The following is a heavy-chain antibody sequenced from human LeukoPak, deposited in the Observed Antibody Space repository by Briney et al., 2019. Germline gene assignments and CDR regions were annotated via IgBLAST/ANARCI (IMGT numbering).Heavy chain of an antibody. Sequence: GGSLRLSCAASGFTVSSNYMSWVRQAPGKGLEWVSVIYSGAITYDADSVKGRFTISRDNSKNTLFLQMNSLRAEDTAVYYCARGGFGPFDHWGQGTLVTVSS. V-gene: IGHV3-66*01. CDR1: GFTVSSNY. CDR2: IYSGAIT. J-gene: IGHJ4*02. CDR3: ARGGFGPFDH. D-gene: IGHD3-3*01.